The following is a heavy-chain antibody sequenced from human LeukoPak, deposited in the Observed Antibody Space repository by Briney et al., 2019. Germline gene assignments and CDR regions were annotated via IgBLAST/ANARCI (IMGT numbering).Heavy chain of an antibody. V-gene: IGHV3-7*01. Sequence: GGPLRLSCAASGFTFSSYWMSWVRQAPGKGLEWVANIKQDGSEKYYVDSVKGRFTISRDNAKNSLYLQMNSLRAEDTAVYYCARDRSSRAFDIWGQGTMVTVSS. CDR3: ARDRSSRAFDI. D-gene: IGHD2-2*01. CDR1: GFTFSSYW. CDR2: IKQDGSEK. J-gene: IGHJ3*02.